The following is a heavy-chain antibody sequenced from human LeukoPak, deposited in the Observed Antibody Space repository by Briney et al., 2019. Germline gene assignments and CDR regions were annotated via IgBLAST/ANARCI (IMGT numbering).Heavy chain of an antibody. Sequence: SETLSLTCAVYGGSFSGYYWSWIRQPPGKGLEWIGDINHTGSTNYNPSLKSRVTISVDTSKNQFSLKLSSVTAADTAVYYCARDGETYGWNYGFDHWGQGTLVTVSS. CDR1: GGSFSGYY. J-gene: IGHJ4*02. V-gene: IGHV4-34*01. D-gene: IGHD1-7*01. CDR2: INHTGST. CDR3: ARDGETYGWNYGFDH.